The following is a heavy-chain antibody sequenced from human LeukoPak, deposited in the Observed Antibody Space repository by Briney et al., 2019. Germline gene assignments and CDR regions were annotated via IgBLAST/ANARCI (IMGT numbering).Heavy chain of an antibody. CDR2: ISYDGSNK. D-gene: IGHD3-10*01. J-gene: IGHJ4*02. CDR3: ARDGSVSDFDY. V-gene: IGHV3-30*04. CDR1: GFTFSSYT. Sequence: GGSLRLSCAASGFTFSSYTMHWVRPAPGKGLEWVAFISYDGSNKYYTDSVKGRFTISRDNSKNTLYLQMNSLRAEDTAVYYCARDGSVSDFDYWGQGTLVTVSS.